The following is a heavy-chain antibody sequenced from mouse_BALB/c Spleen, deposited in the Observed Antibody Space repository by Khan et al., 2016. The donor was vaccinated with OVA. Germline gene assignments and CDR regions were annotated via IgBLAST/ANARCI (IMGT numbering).Heavy chain of an antibody. D-gene: IGHD2-14*01. J-gene: IGHJ3*01. CDR2: INPSNNYT. CDR1: GYTFTSYT. Sequence: QVQLKESGAELARPGASVKMSCKASGYTFTSYTIHWVRQRPGQALEWIGNINPSNNYTNYNQKFKDKATLIVDKSSSTAYMQLSSLTSEDSAVYYCVREGAYYRSDGWFAYWGQGTLITVSA. CDR3: VREGAYYRSDGWFAY. V-gene: IGHV1-4*01.